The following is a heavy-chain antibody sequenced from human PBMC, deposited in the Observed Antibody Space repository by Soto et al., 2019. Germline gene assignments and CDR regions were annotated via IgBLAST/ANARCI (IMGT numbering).Heavy chain of an antibody. Sequence: PGGSLRLSCAASGFTFSSYWMHWVRQAPGKGLVWVSRINSDGSSTSYADSVKGRFTISRDNAKNTLYLQMNSLRAEDTAVYYCAREFVVTSNGMDVWGQGTTVTVSS. D-gene: IGHD4-4*01. CDR2: INSDGSST. CDR1: GFTFSSYW. V-gene: IGHV3-74*01. CDR3: AREFVVTSNGMDV. J-gene: IGHJ6*02.